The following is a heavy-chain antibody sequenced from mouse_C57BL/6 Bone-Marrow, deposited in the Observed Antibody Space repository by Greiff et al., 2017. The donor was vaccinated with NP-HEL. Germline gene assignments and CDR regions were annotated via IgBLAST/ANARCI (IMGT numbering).Heavy chain of an antibody. J-gene: IGHJ4*01. CDR3: ALYYGSPRYAMDY. CDR2: IDPEDGET. V-gene: IGHV14-2*01. CDR1: GFNIKDYY. Sequence: EVQLQESGAELVKPGASVKLSYTASGFNIKDYYMHWVKQRTEQGLEWIGRIDPEDGETKYAPKFQGKATITADTSSNTAYLQLSSLTSEDTAVYYCALYYGSPRYAMDYWGQGTSVTVSS. D-gene: IGHD2-1*01.